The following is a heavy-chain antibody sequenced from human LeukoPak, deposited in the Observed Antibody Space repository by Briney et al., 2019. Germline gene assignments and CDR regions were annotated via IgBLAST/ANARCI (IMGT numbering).Heavy chain of an antibody. Sequence: SVKVSCKASGGTFSSYAISWVRQAPGQGLDWMGRIIPIFGTANYAQKFQGRVTITTDESTSTAYMELSSLRSEDTAVYYCARGRLISYSSWYLVGWFDPWGQGTLVTVSS. CDR3: ARGRLISYSSWYLVGWFDP. CDR1: GGTFSSYA. V-gene: IGHV1-69*05. D-gene: IGHD6-13*01. CDR2: IIPIFGTA. J-gene: IGHJ5*02.